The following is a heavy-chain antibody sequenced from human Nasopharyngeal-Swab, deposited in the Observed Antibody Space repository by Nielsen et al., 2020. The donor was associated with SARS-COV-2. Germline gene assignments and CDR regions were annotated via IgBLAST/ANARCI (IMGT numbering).Heavy chain of an antibody. V-gene: IGHV1-18*01. CDR3: ARVVGDDYGPENDY. CDR1: GYTFRSYG. D-gene: IGHD4-17*01. Sequence: ASVKVSCKASGYTFRSYGITWVRQAPGQGLEWMGWISVYNGNTKYAQKVQGRVTLTTDTSTSTAYMELRSLRSEDTAVYYCARVVGDDYGPENDYWGQGTLVTVSS. CDR2: ISVYNGNT. J-gene: IGHJ4*02.